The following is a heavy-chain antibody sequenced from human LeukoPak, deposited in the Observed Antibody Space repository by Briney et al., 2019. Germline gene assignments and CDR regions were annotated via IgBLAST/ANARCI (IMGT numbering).Heavy chain of an antibody. CDR1: GFTFSSYA. V-gene: IGHV3-23*01. CDR3: TRAISVN. J-gene: IGHJ4*02. CDR2: ISGSGGIT. Sequence: PGGSLRPSCAASGFTFSSYAMTWVRQAPGKGLEWVSIISGSGGITYYADSVKGRFTISRDNAKNTLYLQMNSLRAEDTAIYYCTRAISVNWGQGILVTVSS. D-gene: IGHD3-9*01.